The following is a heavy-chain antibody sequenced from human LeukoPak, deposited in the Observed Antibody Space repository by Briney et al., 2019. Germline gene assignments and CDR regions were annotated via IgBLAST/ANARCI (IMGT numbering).Heavy chain of an antibody. CDR3: ARADGYHIRNFYYIDV. D-gene: IGHD2-21*02. J-gene: IGHJ6*03. CDR1: GLTFSPHT. CDR2: ISSSSTYI. V-gene: IGHV3-21*01. Sequence: PGGSLRLSCEASGLTFSPHTMNWVRQAPGKGLEWVSSISSSSTYIYYADSVKGRFTISRDNAKNSLYLQMNSLRAEDTAVYYCARADGYHIRNFYYIDVWGKGTTVTVSS.